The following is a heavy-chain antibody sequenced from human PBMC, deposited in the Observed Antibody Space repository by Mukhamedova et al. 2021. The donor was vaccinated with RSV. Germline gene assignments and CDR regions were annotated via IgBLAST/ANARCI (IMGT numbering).Heavy chain of an antibody. CDR2: GST. D-gene: IGHD6-19*01. Sequence: GSTNYNPSLKSRVTISVDTSKNQFSLKLSSVTAADTAVYYCARALAVAGTGAFDIWGQGTMLTVSS. V-gene: IGHV4-61*02. CDR3: ARALAVAGTGAFDI. J-gene: IGHJ3*02.